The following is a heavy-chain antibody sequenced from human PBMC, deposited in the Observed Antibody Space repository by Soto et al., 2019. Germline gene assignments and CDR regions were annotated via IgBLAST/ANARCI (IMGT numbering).Heavy chain of an antibody. CDR1: GGSVSSGSYY. CDR2: IYYSGST. CDR3: ARVPSIAARPFQN. J-gene: IGHJ4*02. V-gene: IGHV4-61*01. Sequence: QVQLQESGPGLVKPSETLSLTCTVSGGSVSSGSYYWSWIRQPPGKGLEWIGYIYYSGSTNYNPSLKSRVTISVDTSKNQFSLKLSSVTAADTAVYYCARVPSIAARPFQNWGQGTLVTVSS. D-gene: IGHD6-6*01.